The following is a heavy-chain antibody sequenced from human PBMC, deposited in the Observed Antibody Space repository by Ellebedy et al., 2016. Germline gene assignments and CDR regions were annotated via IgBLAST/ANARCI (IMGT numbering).Heavy chain of an antibody. Sequence: GESLKISXAASGFSFSDYGMHWVRQTPGKGLEWVAFISYDDTTKYYADSVQGRFIISRDSSKNMVFLQLNSLKSEDTAVYHCAKERGIIAAGDDAFDVWGQGTMVNVAS. CDR2: ISYDDTTK. V-gene: IGHV3-30*18. J-gene: IGHJ3*01. CDR1: GFSFSDYG. D-gene: IGHD6-13*01. CDR3: AKERGIIAAGDDAFDV.